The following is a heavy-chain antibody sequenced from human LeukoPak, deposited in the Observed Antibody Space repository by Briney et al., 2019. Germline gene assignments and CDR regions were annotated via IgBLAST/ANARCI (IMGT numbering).Heavy chain of an antibody. CDR3: ARGCFGGDCYDAFDI. CDR1: GFTFSSHS. V-gene: IGHV3-48*02. Sequence: GGSLRLSCAASGFTFSSHSMNWVRQAPGKGLEWVSYISSSSSTIYYADSVKGRFTISRDNAKNSLYLQMNSLRDEDTAVYYCARGCFGGDCYDAFDIWGQGTMVTVSS. J-gene: IGHJ3*02. D-gene: IGHD2-21*02. CDR2: ISSSSSTI.